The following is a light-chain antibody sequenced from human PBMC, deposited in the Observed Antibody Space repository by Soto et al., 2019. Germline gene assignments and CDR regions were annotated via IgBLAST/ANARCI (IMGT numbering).Light chain of an antibody. CDR1: SSDVGGYDY. Sequence: QSALTQPASVSGSPGQSITISCTGTSSDVGGYDYVSWYQLHPGKAPKLMIYDVSNRPSGVPHRFSGSKSGNTASLTISGLKGEDEADYHCCSYTSSGTVVFGGGTKLTVL. CDR2: DVS. J-gene: IGLJ2*01. V-gene: IGLV2-14*01. CDR3: CSYTSSGTVV.